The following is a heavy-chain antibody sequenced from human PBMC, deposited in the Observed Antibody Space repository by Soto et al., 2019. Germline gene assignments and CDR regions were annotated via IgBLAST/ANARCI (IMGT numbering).Heavy chain of an antibody. D-gene: IGHD3-22*01. Sequence: QVQLVESGGDVVQPGRSLRLSCEASGFIFNNYGMHWVRQAPGKGLEWVARISYDGSNEHYVDSVKGRFTISRDNSKNTVYLQMNSLRAEDTAVYYCAKDTYYRDSSGYYVFDYWGQGTLVTVSS. J-gene: IGHJ4*02. CDR2: ISYDGSNE. V-gene: IGHV3-30*18. CDR3: AKDTYYRDSSGYYVFDY. CDR1: GFIFNNYG.